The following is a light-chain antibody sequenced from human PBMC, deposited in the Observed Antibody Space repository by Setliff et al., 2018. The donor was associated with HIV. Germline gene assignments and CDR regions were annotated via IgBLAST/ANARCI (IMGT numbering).Light chain of an antibody. CDR3: SSYTSSSTL. CDR1: SSDVGGYNY. Sequence: QSALTQPASVSGSPGQSITISCTGTSSDVGGYNYVSWYQQHPGKAPKLMSYEVSNRPSGVSNRFSGSKSGNTAYLTISGLQAEDEADYYCSSYTSSSTLFGTGTKVTVL. J-gene: IGLJ1*01. CDR2: EVS. V-gene: IGLV2-14*01.